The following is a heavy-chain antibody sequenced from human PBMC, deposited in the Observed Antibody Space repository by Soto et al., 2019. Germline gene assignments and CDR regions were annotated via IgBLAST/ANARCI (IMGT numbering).Heavy chain of an antibody. Sequence: EVQLVESGGGLVQPGGSLRLSCTASRFTFSRYWMHWVRQAPGKGLVWVSRINSDGSSTSYADSVKGRFTISRDNAKNPLYLQMNSLRAEYTAVYYCARKYDYDTSGYHDAFDIWGQGTMVTVSS. J-gene: IGHJ3*02. D-gene: IGHD3-22*01. CDR3: ARKYDYDTSGYHDAFDI. CDR1: RFTFSRYW. V-gene: IGHV3-74*01. CDR2: INSDGSST.